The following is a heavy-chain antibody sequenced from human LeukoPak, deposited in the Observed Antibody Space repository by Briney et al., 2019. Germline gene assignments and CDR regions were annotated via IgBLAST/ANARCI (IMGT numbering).Heavy chain of an antibody. CDR1: GYSFTSYW. J-gene: IGHJ3*02. D-gene: IGHD5-18*01. CDR2: IYPGDSDT. Sequence: TRGESLKISCKGSGYSFTSYWIGWVRQMPGKGLEWMGIIYPGDSDTRYSPSFQGQVTISADKSISTAYLQWSSLKASDTAMYYCATIRECSYFPYAFDIWGQGTMVTVSS. CDR3: ATIRECSYFPYAFDI. V-gene: IGHV5-51*01.